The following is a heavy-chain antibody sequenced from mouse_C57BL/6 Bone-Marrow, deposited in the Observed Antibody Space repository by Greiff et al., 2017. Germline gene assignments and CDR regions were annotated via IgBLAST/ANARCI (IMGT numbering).Heavy chain of an antibody. CDR3: AKKLGPWYFDV. D-gene: IGHD4-1*01. V-gene: IGHV3-6*01. Sequence: DVQLQESGPGLVKPSQSLSLTCSVTGYSITSGYYWNWIRQFPGNKLEWMGYISYDGSNNYNPSLKNRISITRDTSKNQFFLKLNSVTTEDTATYYCAKKLGPWYFDVWGTGTTVTVAS. J-gene: IGHJ1*03. CDR2: ISYDGSN. CDR1: GYSITSGYY.